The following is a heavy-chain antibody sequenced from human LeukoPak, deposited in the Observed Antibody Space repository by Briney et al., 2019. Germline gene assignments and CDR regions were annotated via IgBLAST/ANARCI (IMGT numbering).Heavy chain of an antibody. Sequence: GGSLRLSCAASGFTFSSYAMHWVRQAPGKGLEWVAVISYDGSNKYYADSVKGRFTIARDNSKNTLYLQMNSLRTEDTAVYYCARPDWLTTPYFDYRGQGTLVTVSS. J-gene: IGHJ4*02. D-gene: IGHD4-11*01. CDR3: ARPDWLTTPYFDY. CDR2: ISYDGSNK. V-gene: IGHV3-30-3*01. CDR1: GFTFSSYA.